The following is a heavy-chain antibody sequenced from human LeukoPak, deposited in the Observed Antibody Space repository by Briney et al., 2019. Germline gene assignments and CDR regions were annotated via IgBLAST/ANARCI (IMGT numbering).Heavy chain of an antibody. CDR1: GYTFTSYA. CDR3: ARGYYGSGSPLDWYFDL. D-gene: IGHD3-10*01. CDR2: INAGNGNT. J-gene: IGHJ2*01. Sequence: GASVKVSCKASGYTFTSYAMHWVRQAPGQRLEWMGWINAGNGNTKYSQKFQGRVTITRDTSASTANMELSSLRSEDTAVYYCARGYYGSGSPLDWYFDLWGRGTLVTVSS. V-gene: IGHV1-3*01.